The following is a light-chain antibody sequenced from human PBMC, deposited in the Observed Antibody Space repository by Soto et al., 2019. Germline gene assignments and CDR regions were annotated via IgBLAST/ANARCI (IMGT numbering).Light chain of an antibody. Sequence: EIVLTQSPGTLSLSPGERANLSCRASQSVNRIYLAGYQQKPGQAPRLLMYGASSRATGIPDRFSGSGSGTDFTLTISRLEPEDFAVYYCQQYGSSPYTFGQGTKLEIK. V-gene: IGKV3-20*01. CDR3: QQYGSSPYT. J-gene: IGKJ2*01. CDR2: GAS. CDR1: QSVNRIY.